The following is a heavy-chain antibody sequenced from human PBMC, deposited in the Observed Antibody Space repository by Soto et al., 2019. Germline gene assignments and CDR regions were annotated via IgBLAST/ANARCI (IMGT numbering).Heavy chain of an antibody. Sequence: SETLSLTCTVSGGSISSSSYYWGWIRQPPGKGLEWIGSIYYSGSTYYNPSLKSPVTISVDTSKNQFSLKLSSVTAADTAVYYCATQENSSGGYYYYYGMDVWGQGTTVTVSS. CDR3: ATQENSSGGYYYYYGMDV. V-gene: IGHV4-39*01. D-gene: IGHD6-19*01. J-gene: IGHJ6*02. CDR2: IYYSGST. CDR1: GGSISSSSYY.